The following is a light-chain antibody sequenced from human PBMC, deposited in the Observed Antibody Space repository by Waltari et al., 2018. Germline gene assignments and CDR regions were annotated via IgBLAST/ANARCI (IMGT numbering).Light chain of an antibody. CDR1: QSISSY. V-gene: IGKV1-5*03. Sequence: DIQMTQSPSTLSASVGDRVPITCRASQSISSYLAWYQQKPGKAPNLLIYKASSLESGVPSRFSGSGSGTEFTLTISSLQPDDFATYYCHQYNSYSPWTFGQGTKVEIK. J-gene: IGKJ1*01. CDR2: KAS. CDR3: HQYNSYSPWT.